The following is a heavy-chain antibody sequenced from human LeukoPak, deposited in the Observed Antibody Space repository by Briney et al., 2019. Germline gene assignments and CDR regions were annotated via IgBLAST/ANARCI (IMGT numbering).Heavy chain of an antibody. CDR3: ARGGHYGDVY. Sequence: SVKVSCKASGYTFTSYGISWVRQAPGQGLEWMGGIIPIFGTANYAQKFQGRVTITADESTSTAYMELSSLRSEDTAVYYCARGGHYGDVYWGQGTLVTVSS. CDR2: IIPIFGTA. D-gene: IGHD4-17*01. CDR1: GYTFTSYG. V-gene: IGHV1-69*13. J-gene: IGHJ4*02.